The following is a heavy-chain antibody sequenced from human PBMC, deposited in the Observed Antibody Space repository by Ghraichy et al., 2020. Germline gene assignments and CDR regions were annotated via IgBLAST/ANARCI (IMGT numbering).Heavy chain of an antibody. CDR2: IRYDGSNK. J-gene: IGHJ6*02. Sequence: GGSLRLSCAASGFTFSSYGMHWVRQAPGKGLEWVAFIRYDGSNKYYADSVKGRFTISRDNSKNTLYLKMNSLRAEDTAVYYCAKDREYSYALMDVWGQGTTVTVSS. D-gene: IGHD5-18*01. CDR3: AKDREYSYALMDV. V-gene: IGHV3-30*02. CDR1: GFTFSSYG.